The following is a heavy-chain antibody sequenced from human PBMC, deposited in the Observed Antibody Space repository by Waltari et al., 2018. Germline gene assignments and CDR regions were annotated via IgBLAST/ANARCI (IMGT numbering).Heavy chain of an antibody. D-gene: IGHD5-18*01. Sequence: QLQLQESGPGLVKPSETLSLTCTVSGGSISSSSYYWGWIRQPPGKGLEWIGSIYYSGSTYNNPALKSRVTISVDTSKNQFSLKLSSVTAADTAVYYCARWGYSYGYYNWFDPWGQGTLVTVSS. V-gene: IGHV4-39*07. CDR2: IYYSGST. J-gene: IGHJ5*02. CDR1: GGSISSSSYY. CDR3: ARWGYSYGYYNWFDP.